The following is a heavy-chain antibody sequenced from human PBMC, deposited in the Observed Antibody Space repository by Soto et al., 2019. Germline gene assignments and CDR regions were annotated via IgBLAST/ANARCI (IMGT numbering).Heavy chain of an antibody. CDR2: IKPDGSAT. CDR3: AKGGSAALIAPSGRDNWFDP. V-gene: IGHV3-7*03. D-gene: IGHD6-13*01. CDR1: GFAFGSYW. Sequence: GSLRLSCAVSGFAFGSYWMNWVRLIPGKGLEWVAYIKPDGSATYYVDSVKGRFTISRDNAKNSLYLQMNSLRPEDTAVYYCAKGGSAALIAPSGRDNWFDPWGQGTQVTVSS. J-gene: IGHJ5*02.